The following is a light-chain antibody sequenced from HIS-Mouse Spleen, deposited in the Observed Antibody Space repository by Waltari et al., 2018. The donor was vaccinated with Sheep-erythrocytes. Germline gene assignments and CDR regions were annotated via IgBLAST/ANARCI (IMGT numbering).Light chain of an antibody. CDR1: SSDVGGYNY. CDR2: EVS. V-gene: IGLV2-8*01. J-gene: IGLJ3*02. CDR3: SSYAGSNNWV. Sequence: QSALTQPPSASGPPGQSVPISSTGTSSDVGGYNYVSWYQQHPGNAPNLMIYEVSKRPSGVPDRFSGSKSGNTASLTVSGLQAEDEADYYCSSYAGSNNWVFGGGTKLTVL.